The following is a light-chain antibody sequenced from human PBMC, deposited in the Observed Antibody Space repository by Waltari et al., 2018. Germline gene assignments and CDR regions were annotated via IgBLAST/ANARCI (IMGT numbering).Light chain of an antibody. V-gene: IGKV1-5*03. CDR2: KAS. Sequence: DIQMTQSPSSLSASVGDRVTITCRASQSISNYLAWYQQKPGKAPILLIYKASILKSGVPSRFSGSGSGTQFTHTISSLQPGDFATYYCQQYNTYSSFGQGTKLEIK. CDR3: QQYNTYSS. CDR1: QSISNY. J-gene: IGKJ2*01.